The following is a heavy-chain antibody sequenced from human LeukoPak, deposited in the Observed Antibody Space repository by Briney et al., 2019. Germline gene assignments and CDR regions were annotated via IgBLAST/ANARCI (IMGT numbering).Heavy chain of an antibody. D-gene: IGHD1-26*01. CDR3: ARVSSGATTVDY. V-gene: IGHV4-30-2*01. CDR1: GGSISSGGYS. CDR2: IYHSGST. J-gene: IGHJ4*02. Sequence: SETLSLTCAVSGGSISSGGYSWSWIRQPPGKGLEWIGYIYHSGSTYYNPSLKSRVTISVDKSKNQFSLKLSSVTAADTAVYYCARVSSGATTVDYWGQGTLVTVSS.